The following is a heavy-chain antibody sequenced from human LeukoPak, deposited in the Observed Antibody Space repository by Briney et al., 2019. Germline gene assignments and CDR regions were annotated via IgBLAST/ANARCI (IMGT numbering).Heavy chain of an antibody. CDR1: GDSVSRSSYY. Sequence: PSETLSLTCTVSGDSVSRSSYYWTWIRQPPGKGLEWIGYIYYIGSTNYNPSLKSRVTISIDTSKNQFSLKLSSVTDADTALYYCARGPGTWYYYWGQGTLVTVSS. D-gene: IGHD6-13*01. V-gene: IGHV4-61*01. CDR3: ARGPGTWYYY. J-gene: IGHJ4*02. CDR2: IYYIGST.